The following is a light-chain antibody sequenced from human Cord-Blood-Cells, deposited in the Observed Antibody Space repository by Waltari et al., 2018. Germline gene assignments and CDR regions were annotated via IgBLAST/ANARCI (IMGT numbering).Light chain of an antibody. Sequence: DIQMTQSPSSLSASVGDRVTITCRARQSISSYLNWYQQKPWKAPKLLIYAASSLQSGVPSRFSGSGSGTDFTLTISSLQPEDFATYYCQQCYNTPFTFGQGTKLEIK. V-gene: IGKV1-39*01. CDR1: QSISSY. CDR3: QQCYNTPFT. J-gene: IGKJ2*01. CDR2: AAS.